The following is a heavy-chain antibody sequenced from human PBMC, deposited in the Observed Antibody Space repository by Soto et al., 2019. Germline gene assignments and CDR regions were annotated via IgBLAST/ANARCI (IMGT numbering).Heavy chain of an antibody. CDR2: ISSSSSTI. V-gene: IGHV3-48*01. CDR1: GFTFSSYS. D-gene: IGHD1-1*01. Sequence: PGGSLRLSCAASGFTFSSYSMNWVRQAPGKGLEWVSYISSSSSTIYYADSVKGRFTISRDNAKNSLYLQMNSLRAEDTAVYYCARETRGPWTISWFDPWGQGTLVTVSS. J-gene: IGHJ5*02. CDR3: ARETRGPWTISWFDP.